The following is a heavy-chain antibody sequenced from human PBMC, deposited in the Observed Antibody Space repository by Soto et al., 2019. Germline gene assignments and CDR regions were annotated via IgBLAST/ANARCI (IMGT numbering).Heavy chain of an antibody. D-gene: IGHD1-7*01. V-gene: IGHV3-21*01. CDR2: ISSSSSYI. CDR1: GFTFSSYS. J-gene: IGHJ4*02. Sequence: EVQLVESGGGLVKPGGSLRLSCAASGFTFSSYSMNCVRQAPGKGLEWVSSISSSSSYIYYADSVKGRFTISRDNAKNSLYLQMNSQRAEDTAVYYCARGGYGYNWNWWSYWGQGTLVTVSS. CDR3: ARGGYGYNWNWWSY.